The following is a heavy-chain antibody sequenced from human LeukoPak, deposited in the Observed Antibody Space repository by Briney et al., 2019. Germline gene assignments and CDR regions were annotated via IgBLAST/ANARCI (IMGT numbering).Heavy chain of an antibody. D-gene: IGHD6-19*01. J-gene: IGHJ4*02. CDR1: GGSIRSGSYY. Sequence: SENLSLTCSVSGGSIRSGSYYWSWIRQPAGKRLELIGRIYTSGTTHYNPSLKSRVTITVDTSKNQCSVKLTSVTAADTAVDYCARWYSSSTGDRFDSWGQGTQVTVSS. CDR2: IYTSGTT. V-gene: IGHV4-61*02. CDR3: ARWYSSSTGDRFDS.